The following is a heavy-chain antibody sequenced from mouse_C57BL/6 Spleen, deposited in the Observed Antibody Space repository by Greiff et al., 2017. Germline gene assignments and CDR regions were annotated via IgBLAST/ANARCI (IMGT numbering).Heavy chain of an antibody. CDR3: ARGRYGSSSYAMDY. D-gene: IGHD1-1*01. Sequence: VQLQQPGTELVKPGASVKLSCKASGYTFTSYWMHWVKQRTGQGLEWIGEIDPSDRYTNYTQKFKGKSTVTVDKSSSTAYMQLSSLTSEDSAVYDCARGRYGSSSYAMDYWGQGTSVTVSS. V-gene: IGHV1-69*01. J-gene: IGHJ4*01. CDR1: GYTFTSYW. CDR2: IDPSDRYT.